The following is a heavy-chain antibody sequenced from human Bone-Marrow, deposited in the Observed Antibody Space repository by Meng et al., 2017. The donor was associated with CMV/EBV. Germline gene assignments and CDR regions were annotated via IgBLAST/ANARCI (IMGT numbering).Heavy chain of an antibody. D-gene: IGHD6-13*01. CDR1: GGSISSYD. CDR2: VDYSGST. Sequence: GSLRLSCTVSGGSISSYDWSWIRQPPGKGLEWIGYVDYSGSTDYNPSLKSRVTILVDTSKNQFSLKLSSVTPADTAVYYCARMEGEAAGTLGYWGQGTLVTVSS. J-gene: IGHJ4*02. V-gene: IGHV4-59*01. CDR3: ARMEGEAAGTLGY.